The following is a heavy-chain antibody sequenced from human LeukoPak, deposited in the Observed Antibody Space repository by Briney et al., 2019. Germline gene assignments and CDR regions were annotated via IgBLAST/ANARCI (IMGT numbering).Heavy chain of an antibody. J-gene: IGHJ4*02. D-gene: IGHD3-10*01. CDR1: GFTFRNYV. CDR2: TSSDLNVK. V-gene: IGHV3-30-3*01. Sequence: GGSLRLSCAASGFTFRNYVIRWVRQAPGKGLEWVAVTSSDLNVKLYADSVKGRFTISRDNSRSTLYLQVNSLRPEDTAIYYCAREGYYGSGSPPSLYFDYWGQGTLVTVSS. CDR3: AREGYYGSGSPPSLYFDY.